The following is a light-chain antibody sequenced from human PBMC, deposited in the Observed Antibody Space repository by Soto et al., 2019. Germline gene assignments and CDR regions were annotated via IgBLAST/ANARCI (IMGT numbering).Light chain of an antibody. CDR3: QQYDNWPPYT. J-gene: IGKJ2*01. CDR2: GAS. V-gene: IGKV3-15*01. CDR1: QSVRSN. Sequence: EIVMTQSPATLSVSPGERATLSCRASQSVRSNLAWYQQKAGQAPRLLMCGASIRATGIPTRFSGSGSGTEFTLTISSLQSEDFAVYYCQQYDNWPPYTFGRGTKLEIK.